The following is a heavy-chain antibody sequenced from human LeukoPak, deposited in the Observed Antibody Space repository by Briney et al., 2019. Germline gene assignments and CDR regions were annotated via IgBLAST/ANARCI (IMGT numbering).Heavy chain of an antibody. CDR3: ARAYPSLYCSGGSCYGNWFDP. D-gene: IGHD2-15*01. Sequence: ASVKVSCKASGYTFTSYGSSWVRQAPGQGLEWMGWISAYNGNTNYAQKLQGRVTMTTDTSTSTAYMELRSLRSDDTAVYYCARAYPSLYCSGGSCYGNWFDPWGQGTLVTVSS. J-gene: IGHJ5*02. CDR1: GYTFTSYG. CDR2: ISAYNGNT. V-gene: IGHV1-18*01.